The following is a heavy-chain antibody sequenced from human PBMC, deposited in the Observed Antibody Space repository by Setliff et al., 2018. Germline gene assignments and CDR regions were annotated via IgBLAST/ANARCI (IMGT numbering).Heavy chain of an antibody. D-gene: IGHD6-13*01. CDR3: ARDGSSSHAFDI. V-gene: IGHV4-59*12. CDR2: IYYSGST. CDR1: GGSISSYY. J-gene: IGHJ3*02. Sequence: ETLSLTCTVSGGSISSYYWSWIRQPPGKGLEWIGYIYYSGSTNYNPSLKSRVTISVDTSKNQFSLKLSSVTAADTAVYYCARDGSSSHAFDIWGQGTMVTVSS.